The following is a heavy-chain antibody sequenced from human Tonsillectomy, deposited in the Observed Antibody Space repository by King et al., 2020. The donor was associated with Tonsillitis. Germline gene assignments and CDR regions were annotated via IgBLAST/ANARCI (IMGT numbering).Heavy chain of an antibody. V-gene: IGHV5-10-1*03. J-gene: IGHJ3*01. D-gene: IGHD3-9*01. CDR3: ARHAARYGDPDDALDV. CDR1: TYSFSSYW. Sequence: QLVQSGAEVKKPGGSLRISCQGSTYSFSSYWISWVRQMPGKGLEWMGRIDPSDSYTEYSPAFQGHATISTDWSSRTAYLQWSSLKASDTAIYYCARHAARYGDPDDALDVGGQGTMVTVPS. CDR2: IDPSDSYT.